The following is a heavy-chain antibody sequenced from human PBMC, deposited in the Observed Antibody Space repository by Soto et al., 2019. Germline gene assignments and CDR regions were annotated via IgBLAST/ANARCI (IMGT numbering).Heavy chain of an antibody. CDR2: IYWDDDK. J-gene: IGHJ4*02. CDR3: AHRCGGYDYVSGSYGGLCFDY. Sequence: QITLKESGPTLVKPTQTLTLTCTFSGFSLSTSGVGVGWIRQPPGKALEWLALIYWDDDKRYSPSLKSRLTNTEDTSNNQVVLTMTNRDPVDTATYYSAHRCGGYDYVSGSYGGLCFDYWGQGTLVTVSS. CDR1: GFSLSTSGVG. D-gene: IGHD3-16*01. V-gene: IGHV2-5*02.